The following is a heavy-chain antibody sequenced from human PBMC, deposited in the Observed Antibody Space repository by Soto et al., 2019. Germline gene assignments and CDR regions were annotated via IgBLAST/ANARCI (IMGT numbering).Heavy chain of an antibody. V-gene: IGHV3-15*01. CDR1: GFAFSSAW. CDR3: SYDSSRGDY. J-gene: IGHJ4*02. D-gene: IGHD3-22*01. Sequence: GGSLRLSCAASGFAFSSAWMSWVRQAPGKGLEWVGRLKSEAAGGTTDYAAPVKGRFTISRDDSKNTLYLQMNSLKTDDTAVYYCSYDSSRGDYWGLGTLVTVSS. CDR2: LKSEAAGGTT.